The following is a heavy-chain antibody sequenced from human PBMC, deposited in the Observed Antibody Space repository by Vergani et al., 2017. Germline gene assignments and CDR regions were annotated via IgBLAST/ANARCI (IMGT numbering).Heavy chain of an antibody. V-gene: IGHV4-4*09. CDR1: GGSISSYY. CDR3: ARVDTVTTYWYFDL. Sequence: QVQLQESGPGLVKPSETLSLTCTVSGGSISSYYWSWIRQPPGKGLEWIGYIYTSGSTNYNPSLKSRVTISVDTSKNQFSLKLSSVTAAVTAVYYCARVDTVTTYWYFDLWGRGTLVTVSS. D-gene: IGHD4-17*01. J-gene: IGHJ2*01. CDR2: IYTSGST.